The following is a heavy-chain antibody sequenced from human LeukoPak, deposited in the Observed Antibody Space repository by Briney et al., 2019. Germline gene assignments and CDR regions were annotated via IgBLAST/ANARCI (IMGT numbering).Heavy chain of an antibody. CDR1: GGSISSGDYY. Sequence: SETLSLTCTVSGGSISSGDYYWSWIRHPPGKGLEWIGYIYYSGSAYYNTSLKSRVTISVDTSKKQFSLNLSSVTAADTAVYYCARVPRDYYDSSGYYFDYWGQGTLVTVSS. D-gene: IGHD3-22*01. J-gene: IGHJ4*02. V-gene: IGHV4-30-4*01. CDR3: ARVPRDYYDSSGYYFDY. CDR2: IYYSGSA.